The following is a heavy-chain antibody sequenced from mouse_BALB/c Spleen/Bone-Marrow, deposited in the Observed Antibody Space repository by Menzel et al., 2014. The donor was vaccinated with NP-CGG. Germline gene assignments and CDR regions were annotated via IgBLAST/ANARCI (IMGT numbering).Heavy chain of an antibody. Sequence: EVKLMESGGDLVKPGGSLKLSCAASGFTFSTYGMSWVRQTPDKRLEWVATISSGGGYTYYPDSVKGRFTISRDNANNTLYLQMSSLKSEDTAMYYCTRQRNWDHYAMDYWGQGTSVTASS. CDR3: TRQRNWDHYAMDY. V-gene: IGHV5-6*01. CDR2: ISSGGGYT. J-gene: IGHJ4*01. D-gene: IGHD4-1*01. CDR1: GFTFSTYG.